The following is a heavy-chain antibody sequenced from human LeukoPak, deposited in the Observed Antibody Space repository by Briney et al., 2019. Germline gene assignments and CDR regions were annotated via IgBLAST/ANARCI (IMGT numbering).Heavy chain of an antibody. Sequence: ASVKVSCKASGYSSSKYGISWIRQAPGHGLEWMGWIGAYNGITRYEQSLQGRVTMTTDTSTTTAYLELRSLTSDDTAVYYCAGGQLHYCYSGPCSSFDYWGQGALVIVSS. CDR3: AGGQLHYCYSGPCSSFDY. D-gene: IGHD6-19*01. J-gene: IGHJ4*02. CDR2: IGAYNGIT. CDR1: GYSSSKYG. V-gene: IGHV1-18*01.